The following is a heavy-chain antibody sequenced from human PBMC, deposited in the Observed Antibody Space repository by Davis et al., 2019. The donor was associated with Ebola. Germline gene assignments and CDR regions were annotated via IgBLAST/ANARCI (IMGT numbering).Heavy chain of an antibody. J-gene: IGHJ4*02. CDR1: GFTFSSYS. CDR3: AREIDSSDDY. D-gene: IGHD3-22*01. V-gene: IGHV3-48*01. Sequence: PGGSLRLSCAATGFTFSSYSMNWVRQAPGKGLEWVSYISSSSSIIYYADSVKGRFTISRDNSKNTLYLQMNSLRAEDTAVYYCAREIDSSDDYWGQGTLVTVSS. CDR2: ISSSSSII.